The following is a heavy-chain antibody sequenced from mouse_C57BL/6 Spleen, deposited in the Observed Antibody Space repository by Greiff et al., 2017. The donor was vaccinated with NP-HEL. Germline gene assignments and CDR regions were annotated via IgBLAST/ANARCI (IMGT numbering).Heavy chain of an antibody. CDR2: ISNLAYSI. D-gene: IGHD4-1*01. CDR3: ARGVTGTSYWYFGV. V-gene: IGHV5-15*01. Sequence: EVHLVESGGGLVQPGGSLKLSCAASGFTFSDYGMAWVRQAPRKGPEWVAFISNLAYSIYYADTVTGRFTISRENAKNTLYLEMSSLRSEDTAMYYCARGVTGTSYWYFGVWGTGTTVTVSS. J-gene: IGHJ1*03. CDR1: GFTFSDYG.